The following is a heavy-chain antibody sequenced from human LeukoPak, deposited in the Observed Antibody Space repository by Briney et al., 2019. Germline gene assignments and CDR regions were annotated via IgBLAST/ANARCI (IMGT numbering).Heavy chain of an antibody. V-gene: IGHV3-15*01. CDR2: ISGKADGGAT. CDR1: GLIFNNAW. J-gene: IGHJ4*02. Sequence: PGGSLRLSCAASGLIFNNAWMSWVRQAQGKGLEWVGRISGKADGGATDYAAPVKGRFIISRDDSDKALYLQMNSLKTEDTALYYCTTYFCGGDCSVFNYWGQGTLVTVSS. CDR3: TTYFCGGDCSVFNY. D-gene: IGHD2-21*01.